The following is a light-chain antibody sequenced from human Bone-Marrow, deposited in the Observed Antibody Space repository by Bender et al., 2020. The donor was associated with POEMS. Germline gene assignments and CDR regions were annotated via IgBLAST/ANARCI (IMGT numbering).Light chain of an antibody. CDR1: SSNIGTND. V-gene: IGLV1-47*01. Sequence: QSVLTQPPSASGTPGQRGIISCSGSSSNIGTNDVCWYKQVPGTAPRLLIYKNDHRPSGVPDRFSGSKSGTSASLAISGLRSEDAADYFCAGWDDMLSGVVFGGGTKLTV. J-gene: IGLJ2*01. CDR3: AGWDDMLSGVV. CDR2: KND.